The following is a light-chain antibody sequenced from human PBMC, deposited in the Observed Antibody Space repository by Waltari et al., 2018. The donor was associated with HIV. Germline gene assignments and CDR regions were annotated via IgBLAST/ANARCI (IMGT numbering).Light chain of an antibody. Sequence: FVLTQSPPTLPLSPGERPTSPCRASQSVRRDLAWYQHKPGQAPRLLIYEASNRATGIPARFSGSGSGTDFTLTINSLEPEDFAVYYCQQRSIWPPLTFGGGTKVEIK. CDR3: QQRSIWPPLT. CDR1: QSVRRD. CDR2: EAS. J-gene: IGKJ4*01. V-gene: IGKV3-11*01.